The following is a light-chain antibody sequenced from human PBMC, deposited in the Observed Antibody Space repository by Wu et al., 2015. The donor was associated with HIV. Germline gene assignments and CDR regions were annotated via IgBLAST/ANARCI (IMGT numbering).Light chain of an antibody. CDR3: QQYDTWLRT. CDR2: GAS. V-gene: IGKV3-15*01. Sequence: EIVMTQSPATLSVSPGERVTLSCRASQSVNSDLAWYQQRPGQAPRLLIYGASTRATGVSIRFSGSGSGTDFSLTISSLQSEDCAVYYCQQYDTWLRTFGPGTKVEIK. J-gene: IGKJ1*01. CDR1: QSVNSD.